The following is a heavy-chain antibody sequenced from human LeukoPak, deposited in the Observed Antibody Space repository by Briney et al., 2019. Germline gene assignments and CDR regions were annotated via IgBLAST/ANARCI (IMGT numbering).Heavy chain of an antibody. J-gene: IGHJ4*02. Sequence: GGSLRLSCAASGFTVSSNYMSWVRQAPGKELEWVSVIYRGGRTDYADSVKGRLTISRDNSKNTLYLQMSSLRAEDTAVYYCARGHYDSSGSSFDYWGQGTLVTVSS. V-gene: IGHV3-66*01. CDR2: IYRGGRT. CDR1: GFTVSSNY. D-gene: IGHD3-22*01. CDR3: ARGHYDSSGSSFDY.